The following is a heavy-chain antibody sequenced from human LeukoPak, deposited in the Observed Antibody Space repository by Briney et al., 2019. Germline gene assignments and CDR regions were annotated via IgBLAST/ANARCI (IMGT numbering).Heavy chain of an antibody. Sequence: PGGSLRLSCAASGFTFSSYSMNWVRQAPGKGLEWVSSISSSSSYIYYADSVKGRFTISRDNAKNSLYLQMNSLRAEDMAVYYSARIAEAGTYAFDIWGQGTMVTVSS. CDR3: ARIAEAGTYAFDI. CDR2: ISSSSSYI. J-gene: IGHJ3*02. V-gene: IGHV3-21*01. D-gene: IGHD6-19*01. CDR1: GFTFSSYS.